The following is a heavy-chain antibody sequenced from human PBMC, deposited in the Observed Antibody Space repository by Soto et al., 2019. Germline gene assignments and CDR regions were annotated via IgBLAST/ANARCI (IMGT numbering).Heavy chain of an antibody. D-gene: IGHD2-2*01. CDR2: ISSSGSTI. CDR1: GFTFSDYY. CDR3: AKDNCISTSCYRLYNWFDP. Sequence: PGGSLRLSCAASGFTFSDYYMSWIRQAPGKGLEWVSYISSSGSTIYYADSVKGRFTISRDNAKNSLYLQMNNLRAEDTAVYYCAKDNCISTSCYRLYNWFDPWGQGTLVTVSS. J-gene: IGHJ5*02. V-gene: IGHV3-11*04.